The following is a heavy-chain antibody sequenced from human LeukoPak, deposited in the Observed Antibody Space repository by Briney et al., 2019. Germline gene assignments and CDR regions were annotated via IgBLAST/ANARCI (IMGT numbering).Heavy chain of an antibody. CDR1: GFTFSSYS. Sequence: PGGSLRLSCAASGFTFSSYSMNWVRQAPGKGLVWVSSISSSSSYIYYADSVKGRFTISRDNAKNSLYLQMNSLRAEDTAVYYCARGHQRKPYWYFDLWGRGTLVTVSS. CDR3: ARGHQRKPYWYFDL. V-gene: IGHV3-21*01. J-gene: IGHJ2*01. CDR2: ISSSSSYI.